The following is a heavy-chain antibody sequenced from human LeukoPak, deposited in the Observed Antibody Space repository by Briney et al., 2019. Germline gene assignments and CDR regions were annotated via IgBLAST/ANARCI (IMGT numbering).Heavy chain of an antibody. CDR1: VYTFTGYY. J-gene: IGHJ3*02. CDR2: INPNSGGT. CDR3: ARDLGTTVNAFDI. D-gene: IGHD4-17*01. V-gene: IGHV1-2*02. Sequence: ASVKVSCRASVYTFTGYYMHWVRQAPGQGLEWMGWINPNSGGTNYAQKFQGRVTMTRDTSISTAYMELSRLRSDDTAVYYCARDLGTTVNAFDIWGQGTMVTVSS.